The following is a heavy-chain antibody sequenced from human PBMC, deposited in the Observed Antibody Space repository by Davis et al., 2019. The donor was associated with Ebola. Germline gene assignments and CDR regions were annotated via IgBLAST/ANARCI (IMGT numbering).Heavy chain of an antibody. CDR3: ARRADG. CDR1: GFTFSSYG. V-gene: IGHV3-30*03. J-gene: IGHJ4*02. CDR2: ISYDGSNK. Sequence: GESLKISCAASGFTFSSYGMHWVRQAPGKGLEWVAVISYDGSNKYYADSVKGRFTISRDNSKNTLYLQMNSLRAEDTAVYYCARRADGWGQGTLVTVSS.